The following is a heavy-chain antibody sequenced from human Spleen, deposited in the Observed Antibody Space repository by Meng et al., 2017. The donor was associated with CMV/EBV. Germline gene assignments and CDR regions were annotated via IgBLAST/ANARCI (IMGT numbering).Heavy chain of an antibody. CDR1: VSSHRAA. D-gene: IGHD5-24*01. CDR2: TYYRSKWYN. V-gene: IGHV6-1*01. Sequence: VSSHRAAWNWIRQSPSRGLEWLGRTYYRSKWYNDYAVSVKSRITINPDTSKNQFSLQLNSVTPEDTAVYYCARESRWLQFYWYFDLWGRGTLVTVSS. CDR3: ARESRWLQFYWYFDL. J-gene: IGHJ2*01.